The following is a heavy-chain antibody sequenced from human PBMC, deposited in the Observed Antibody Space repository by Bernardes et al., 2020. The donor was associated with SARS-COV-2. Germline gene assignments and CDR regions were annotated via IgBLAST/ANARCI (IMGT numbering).Heavy chain of an antibody. CDR3: ARDVEMATITHYYYGMDV. CDR2: INPSGGST. D-gene: IGHD5-12*01. V-gene: IGHV1-46*01. CDR1: GYTFTSYY. Sequence: ASVKVSCKASGYTFTSYYMHWVRQAPGQGLEWMGIINPSGGSTSYAQKFQGRVTMTRDTSTSTAYMELSSLRSEDTAVYYCARDVEMATITHYYYGMDVWSQETTVNVSS. J-gene: IGHJ6*02.